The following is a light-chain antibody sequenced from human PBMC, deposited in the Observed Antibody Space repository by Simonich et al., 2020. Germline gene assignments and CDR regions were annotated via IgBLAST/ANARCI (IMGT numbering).Light chain of an antibody. CDR3: QQYYSTPWT. CDR2: WAS. J-gene: IGKJ1*01. Sequence: DIVMTQSPVSLAVSLGERATINCKSSQSVLYSSNNKNYLAWYQQKPGQPPKLLIYWASTRESGVPYRLSGSGSGTDFTLTISSLQAEDVAVYYCQQYYSTPWTFGQGTKVEIK. V-gene: IGKV4-1*01. CDR1: QSVLYSSNNKNY.